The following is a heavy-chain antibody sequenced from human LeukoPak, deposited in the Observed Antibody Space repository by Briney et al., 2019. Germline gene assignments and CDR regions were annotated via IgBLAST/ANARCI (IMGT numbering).Heavy chain of an antibody. Sequence: GGSLRLSCAASGFTFDDYALHWVRLAPGKGLEWVSLISWDGTNTYYADSVKGRFTISRDNSESSLYLQMNSLRAEDTALYYCAKGISYGYYYYSMDVWGQGTTVTVSS. CDR3: AKGISYGYYYYSMDV. D-gene: IGHD5-18*01. V-gene: IGHV3-43D*03. CDR2: ISWDGTNT. CDR1: GFTFDDYA. J-gene: IGHJ6*02.